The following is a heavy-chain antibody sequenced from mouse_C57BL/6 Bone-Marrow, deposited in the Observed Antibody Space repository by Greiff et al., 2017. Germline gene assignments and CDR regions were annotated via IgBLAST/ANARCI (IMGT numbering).Heavy chain of an antibody. CDR3: ARYLFY. Sequence: QVQLQQSGPELVKPGASVKISCKASGYAFSSSWMNWVKQRPGKGLEWIGRIYPGDGDTNYNGKFKGKATLTADKSSSTAYMQLSSPTSEDSAVYFCARYLFYWGQGTTLTVSS. CDR1: GYAFSSSW. CDR2: IYPGDGDT. V-gene: IGHV1-82*01. J-gene: IGHJ2*01.